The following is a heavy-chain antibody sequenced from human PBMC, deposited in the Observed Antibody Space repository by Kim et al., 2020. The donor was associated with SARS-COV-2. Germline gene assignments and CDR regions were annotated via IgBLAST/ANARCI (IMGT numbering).Heavy chain of an antibody. Sequence: GASTYYAEPVQGRLTNSRDNGKHTLYLQMNSLSAEDSAGYYCAALYVSDYRGQGTLVTVSS. V-gene: IGHV3-23*01. CDR3: AALYVSDY. D-gene: IGHD3-10*02. CDR2: GAST. J-gene: IGHJ4*02.